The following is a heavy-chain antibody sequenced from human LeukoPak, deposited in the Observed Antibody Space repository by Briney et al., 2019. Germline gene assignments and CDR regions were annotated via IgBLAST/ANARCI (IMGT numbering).Heavy chain of an antibody. CDR3: ARGRLRPYYFDY. D-gene: IGHD3-16*01. CDR1: GYTFTGYY. CDR2: INPNSGGT. V-gene: IGHV1-2*02. Sequence: ASVKVSCKASGYTFTGYYMHWVRQAPGQGLEWMGWINPNSGGTNYAQKFQGRVTMTRDTSISTAYMELSSLRSEDTAVYYCARGRLRPYYFDYWGQGTLVTVSS. J-gene: IGHJ4*02.